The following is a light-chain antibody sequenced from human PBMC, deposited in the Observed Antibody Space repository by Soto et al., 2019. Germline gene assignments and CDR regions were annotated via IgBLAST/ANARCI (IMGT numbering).Light chain of an antibody. CDR3: SSYAGSNNLV. J-gene: IGLJ1*01. CDR1: SSDVGGYNL. Sequence: QSALTQPASVSGSPGQSITISCTGTSSDVGGYNLVSWYQQHPGEAPKLMIYEVTNRPSGVSNRFSGSKSGNTASLTVSGLQAEDEADYYCSSYAGSNNLVFGSGTKLTVL. CDR2: EVT. V-gene: IGLV2-14*03.